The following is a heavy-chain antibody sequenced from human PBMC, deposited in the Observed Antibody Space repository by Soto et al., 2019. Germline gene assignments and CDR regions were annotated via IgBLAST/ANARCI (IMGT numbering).Heavy chain of an antibody. Sequence: GGSLRLSCAASGFTFSSYSMNWVRQAPGKGLEWVSYISSSSSTIYYADSVKGRFTTSRDNAKDSLYLQMNSLRAEDTAVYYCARDGNVFGEYSDFDYWGQGTLVTVSS. CDR1: GFTFSSYS. V-gene: IGHV3-48*01. CDR3: ARDGNVFGEYSDFDY. D-gene: IGHD3-10*02. J-gene: IGHJ4*02. CDR2: ISSSSSTI.